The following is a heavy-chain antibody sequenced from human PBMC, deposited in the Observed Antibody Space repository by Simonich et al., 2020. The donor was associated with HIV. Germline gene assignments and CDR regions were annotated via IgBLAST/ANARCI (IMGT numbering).Heavy chain of an antibody. V-gene: IGHV1-69*13. J-gene: IGHJ4*02. Sequence: QVQLVQSGAEVKKPGSSVKVSCKASGGTFSSFAISWVRQAPGLGLGWGGGITPNFGTANYAQMFQGRVTITADESTSTAYMELSSLRSEDTGIYYCARKGGGRGVYYFDYWGQGTLVTVSS. D-gene: IGHD3-10*01. CDR1: GGTFSSFA. CDR3: ARKGGGRGVYYFDY. CDR2: ITPNFGTA.